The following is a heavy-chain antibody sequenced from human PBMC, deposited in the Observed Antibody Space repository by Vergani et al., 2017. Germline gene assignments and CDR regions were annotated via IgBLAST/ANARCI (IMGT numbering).Heavy chain of an antibody. CDR1: GYTFTSYD. CDR2: MNPNSGNT. J-gene: IGHJ6*03. Sequence: QVQLVQSGAEVKKPGASVKVSCKASGYTFTSYDINWVRQATGQGLEWMGWMNPNSGNTGYAQKFQGRVTMTRNTSISTAYLELSSLRSEDTAVYYCARAFPIDYYYYYMDVWGKGTTVTVSS. V-gene: IGHV1-8*01. CDR3: ARAFPIDYYYYYMDV. D-gene: IGHD2-21*01.